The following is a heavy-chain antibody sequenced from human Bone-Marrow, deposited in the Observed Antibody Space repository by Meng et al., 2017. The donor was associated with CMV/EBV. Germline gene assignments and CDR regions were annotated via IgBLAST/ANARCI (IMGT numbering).Heavy chain of an antibody. CDR1: GYTFTSYG. V-gene: IGHV1-18*01. CDR2: ISAYNGNT. Sequence: APVKVSCKASGYTFTSYGISWVRQAPGQGLEWMGWISAYNGNTNYAQKPQGRVTMTTDTSTSTAYMELRSLRSDDTAVYYCARDSYYDFFSFVFYYYGMDVWGQGTTVTVSS. D-gene: IGHD3-3*01. CDR3: ARDSYYDFFSFVFYYYGMDV. J-gene: IGHJ6*02.